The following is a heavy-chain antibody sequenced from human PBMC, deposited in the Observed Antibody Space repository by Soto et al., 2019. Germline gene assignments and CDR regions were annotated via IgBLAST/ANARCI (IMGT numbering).Heavy chain of an antibody. CDR3: ARESYFYHSSGYDY. Sequence: PWGSLRLSCAASGFTFIDYYINFIRQSPGKGLEWLSYISSSGSTIYYADSLKGRFTISRDNAKNSLYLQMDSLRAEDAAVYYCARESYFYHSSGYDYWGQGTLVTVSS. CDR2: ISSSGSTI. J-gene: IGHJ4*02. CDR1: GFTFIDYY. V-gene: IGHV3-11*01. D-gene: IGHD5-12*01.